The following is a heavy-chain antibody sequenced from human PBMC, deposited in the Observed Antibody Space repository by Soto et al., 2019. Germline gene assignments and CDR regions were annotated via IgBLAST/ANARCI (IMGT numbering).Heavy chain of an antibody. CDR2: ISSSSSYI. CDR1: GFTFSSYS. V-gene: IGHV3-21*01. D-gene: IGHD3-3*01. J-gene: IGHJ4*02. Sequence: PVGSLRLSCAASGFTFSSYSMNWVRQAPGKGLEWVSSISSSSSYIYYADSVKGRFTISRDNAKNSLYLQMNSLRAEDTAVYYCARAYDFWSGYYYYFDYWGQGTLVTVSS. CDR3: ARAYDFWSGYYYYFDY.